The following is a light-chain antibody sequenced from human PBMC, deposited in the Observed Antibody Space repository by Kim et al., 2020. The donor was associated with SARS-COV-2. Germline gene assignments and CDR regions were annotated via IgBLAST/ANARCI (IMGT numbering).Light chain of an antibody. V-gene: IGLV2-14*03. J-gene: IGLJ2*01. CDR2: DVS. CDR3: TSYTGANTVV. Sequence: GQSITTPSTGTSSRVVNCNYVPWYQQHPDKAPKLIIYDVSYRPSGVSTRFSGAKSGNTASLTISWLQAADEADYYCTSYTGANTVVFGGGTKLTVL. CDR1: SSRVVNCNY.